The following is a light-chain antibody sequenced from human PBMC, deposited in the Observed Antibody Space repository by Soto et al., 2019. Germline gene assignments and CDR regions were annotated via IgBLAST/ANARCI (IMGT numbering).Light chain of an antibody. J-gene: IGKJ3*01. Sequence: EIVMTQSPGTLSLSPGERATLSCRASQSVASSYLAWYQQKPGQTPRLLIYGTSSRATGIPDRFSGSWSGTDFTLTISRLEPEDFAVYYCQHYGASRFTFGPGTKVHNK. CDR1: QSVASSY. CDR2: GTS. V-gene: IGKV3-20*01. CDR3: QHYGASRFT.